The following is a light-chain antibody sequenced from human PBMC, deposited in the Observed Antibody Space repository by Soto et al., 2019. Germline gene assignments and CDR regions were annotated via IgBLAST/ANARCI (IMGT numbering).Light chain of an antibody. CDR1: QTIAIY. Sequence: IVLTQSPATLSFSPGERATLSCRASQTIAIYLAWYQQKSGQSPGLLIYDTFNRAPGIPDRFSGSGSGTDFTLTISSLEAEDFAVYYCQQRADWPWTFGQGTTVEIK. CDR2: DTF. V-gene: IGKV3-11*01. CDR3: QQRADWPWT. J-gene: IGKJ1*01.